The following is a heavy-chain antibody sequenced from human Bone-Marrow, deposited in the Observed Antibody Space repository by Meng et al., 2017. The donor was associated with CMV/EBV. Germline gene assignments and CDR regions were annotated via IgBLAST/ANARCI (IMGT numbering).Heavy chain of an antibody. D-gene: IGHD2-2*01. J-gene: IGHJ6*02. CDR1: GGTFSSYA. CDR3: ARPLAVPAAHYRYYGMDV. V-gene: IGHV1-69*05. CDR2: IIPIFGTA. Sequence: SVKVSCKASGGTFSSYAISWVRQAPGQGLEWMGGIIPIFGTANYAQKFQGRVTITTDESTSTAYMELSSLRSEDTAVYYCARPLAVPAAHYRYYGMDVWAQGTTVTVSS.